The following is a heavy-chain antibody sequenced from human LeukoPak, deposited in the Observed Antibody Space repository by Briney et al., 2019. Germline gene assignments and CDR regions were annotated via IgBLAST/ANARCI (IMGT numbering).Heavy chain of an antibody. CDR2: VGNDEKTI. CDR3: ARERQMGATPFDY. J-gene: IGHJ4*02. V-gene: IGHV3-30*04. CDR1: GFTFTGHS. D-gene: IGHD1-26*01. Sequence: GGSLRLSCVASGFTFTGHSMHWVRQAPGKGLEWVAVVGNDEKTIFYADSLKGRFTISRDNSKNTLFLQMNSLRDEDTAVYYCARERQMGATPFDYWGQGSLVTVSS.